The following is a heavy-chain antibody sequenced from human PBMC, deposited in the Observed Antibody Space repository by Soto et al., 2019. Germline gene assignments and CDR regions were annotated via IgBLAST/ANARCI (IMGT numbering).Heavy chain of an antibody. Sequence: SETLSLTCTVSGGSISSDYWSWILQPAGKGLEWIGRIYTSGSTNCNPSLKSRVTMSVDTSKNQFSLKLSSVTAADTAVYYCARGSSGWSYYFDYWGQGTLVTVSS. CDR1: GGSISSDY. CDR2: IYTSGST. D-gene: IGHD6-19*01. V-gene: IGHV4-4*07. J-gene: IGHJ4*02. CDR3: ARGSSGWSYYFDY.